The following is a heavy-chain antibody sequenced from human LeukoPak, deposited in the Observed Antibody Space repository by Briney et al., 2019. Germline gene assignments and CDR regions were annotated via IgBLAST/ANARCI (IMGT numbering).Heavy chain of an antibody. D-gene: IGHD6-19*01. V-gene: IGHV4-59*08. CDR1: GGSISSYY. Sequence: SETLSLTCTVSGGSISSYYWSWIRQPPGKGLEWIGYIYYSGSTNYNPSLKSRVTISVDTSKNQFSLKLSSVTAADTAVYYCARHPRAVAGINYWGQGTLVTVSS. CDR2: IYYSGST. J-gene: IGHJ4*02. CDR3: ARHPRAVAGINY.